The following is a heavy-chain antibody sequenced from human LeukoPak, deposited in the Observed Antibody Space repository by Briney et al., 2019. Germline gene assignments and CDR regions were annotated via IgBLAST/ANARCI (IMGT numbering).Heavy chain of an antibody. J-gene: IGHJ4*02. V-gene: IGHV3-48*01. Sequence: TGGSLRLSCEASNFTFSDYPMDWVRQAPGRGLEWVSYINGDGTSIYYADSLKGRFTISRDNAKRSVYLQMTSLGVEDTAVYFCARDREPPQFTYDSSGYYYGLLDYWGQGTLVTVSS. CDR2: INGDGTSI. CDR3: ARDREPPQFTYDSSGYYYGLLDY. CDR1: NFTFSDYP. D-gene: IGHD3-22*01.